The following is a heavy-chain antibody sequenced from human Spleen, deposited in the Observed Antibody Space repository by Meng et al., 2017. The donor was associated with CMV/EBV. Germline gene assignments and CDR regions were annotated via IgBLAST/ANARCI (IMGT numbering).Heavy chain of an antibody. D-gene: IGHD6-19*01. CDR3: ARDSEQWLVRY. CDR2: IYYSGST. Sequence: SETLSLTCTVSGGSISSYYWSWIRQPPGKGLEWIGYIYYSGSTNYNPSLKSRVTISVDTSKNQFSLKLSSVTAADTAVYYCARDSEQWLVRYWGQGTLVTVSS. CDR1: GGSISSYY. V-gene: IGHV4-59*12. J-gene: IGHJ4*02.